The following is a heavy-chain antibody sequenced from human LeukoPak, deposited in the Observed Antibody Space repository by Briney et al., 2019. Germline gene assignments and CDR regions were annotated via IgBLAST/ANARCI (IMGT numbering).Heavy chain of an antibody. CDR1: GGSISSSSYY. V-gene: IGHV4-39*01. J-gene: IGHJ4*02. Sequence: SETLSLTCTVSGGSISSSSYYWGWIRQPPGKGLEWIGSIYYSGSTYYNPSLKSRVTISVDTSKNQFSLELSSVTAADTAVYYCASVYYYDSSGPFDYWGQGTLVTVSS. CDR2: IYYSGST. CDR3: ASVYYYDSSGPFDY. D-gene: IGHD3-22*01.